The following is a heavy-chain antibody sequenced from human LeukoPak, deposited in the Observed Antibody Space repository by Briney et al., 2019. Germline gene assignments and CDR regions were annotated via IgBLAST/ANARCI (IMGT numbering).Heavy chain of an antibody. J-gene: IGHJ4*02. D-gene: IGHD2-2*01. CDR1: GFTFSSYG. Sequence: GGSLTLSCAASGFTFSSYGMHWVRQAPGKGLEWVAVIWYDGSNKYYADSVKGRFTISRDNSKNTLYLQMNSLRAEDTAVYYCARDAYCSSTSCYEIDYWGQGTLVTVSS. CDR2: IWYDGSNK. CDR3: ARDAYCSSTSCYEIDY. V-gene: IGHV3-33*08.